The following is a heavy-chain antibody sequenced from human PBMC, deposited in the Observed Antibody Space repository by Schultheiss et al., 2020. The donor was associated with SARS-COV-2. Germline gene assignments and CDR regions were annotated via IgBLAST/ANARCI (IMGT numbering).Heavy chain of an antibody. CDR2: IYYSGST. CDR3: ARHSGVGATRNFDY. D-gene: IGHD1-26*01. V-gene: IGHV4-59*08. J-gene: IGHJ4*02. Sequence: SETLSLTCTVSGGSISSYYWSWIRQPAGKGLEWIGYIYYSGSTNYNPSLKSRVTISVDTSKNQFSLKLSSVTAADTAVYYCARHSGVGATRNFDYWGQGTLVTVSS. CDR1: GGSISSYY.